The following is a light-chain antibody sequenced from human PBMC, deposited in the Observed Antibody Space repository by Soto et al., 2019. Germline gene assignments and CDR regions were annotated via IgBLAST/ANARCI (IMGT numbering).Light chain of an antibody. CDR3: CSYAGSSTSLV. CDR2: EGS. V-gene: IGLV2-23*01. CDR1: SSDVGSYNL. Sequence: QSALTQPASVSGSPGQSITISCTGTSSDVGSYNLVSWYQQHPGKAPKLMIYEGSKRHSGVSNRFSGANSGNTASLPISGLQADDEADYYCCSYAGSSTSLVFGGGTKLTVL. J-gene: IGLJ2*01.